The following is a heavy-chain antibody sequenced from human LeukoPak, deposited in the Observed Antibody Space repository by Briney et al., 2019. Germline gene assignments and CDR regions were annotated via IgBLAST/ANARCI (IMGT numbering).Heavy chain of an antibody. Sequence: SSETLSLTCTVSGGSISSYYWSWIRQPAGRGLEWIGRIYTSGSTNYNPSLKSRVTISGDTSKNQFSLRLSSVTAADTAVYYCARASYSYDINGWVPFDYWGQGTLVTVSS. V-gene: IGHV4-4*07. CDR1: GGSISSYY. J-gene: IGHJ4*02. CDR3: ARASYSYDINGWVPFDY. CDR2: IYTSGST. D-gene: IGHD3-22*01.